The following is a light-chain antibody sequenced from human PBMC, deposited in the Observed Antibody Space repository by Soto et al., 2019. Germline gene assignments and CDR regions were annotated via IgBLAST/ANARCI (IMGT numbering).Light chain of an antibody. Sequence: QSALTQPRSVSGSPGQSVTISCTGTSSDVGGYDYVSWYQQYPGKVPKLIIYDVNKRPSGIPDRFTGSKSGNTASLTISGLQAEDEADYYCCSYAGAYTFGAFGGGTKVTVL. CDR2: DVN. J-gene: IGLJ2*01. CDR1: SSDVGGYDY. V-gene: IGLV2-11*01. CDR3: CSYAGAYTFGA.